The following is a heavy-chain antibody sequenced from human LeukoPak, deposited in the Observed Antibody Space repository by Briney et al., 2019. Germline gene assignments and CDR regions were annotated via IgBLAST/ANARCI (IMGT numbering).Heavy chain of an antibody. D-gene: IGHD2-21*01. CDR2: ISYSGST. CDR1: GGSISSYY. V-gene: IGHV4-59*08. CDR3: ASFYQAYYFDY. Sequence: PSETLSLTCTVSGGSISSYYWSWIRQPPGKGLEWIGYISYSGSTNYNPSLKNRLTISVDTSKNQFSLKLTSVTAADTAVYYCASFYQAYYFDYWGQGTLVTVSS. J-gene: IGHJ4*02.